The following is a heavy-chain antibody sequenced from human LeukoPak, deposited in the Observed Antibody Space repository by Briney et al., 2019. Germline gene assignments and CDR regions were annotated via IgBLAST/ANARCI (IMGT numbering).Heavy chain of an antibody. CDR3: ALLYSSSPDAFDI. D-gene: IGHD6-6*01. V-gene: IGHV4-59*08. J-gene: IGHJ3*02. Sequence: SETLSLTCTVSGGSISSYYWSWIRQPPGKGLEWIGYIYYSGSTNYNPSLKSRVTISVDTSKNQFSLKLSSVTAADTAVYYCALLYSSSPDAFDIWGQGTMVTVSS. CDR1: GGSISSYY. CDR2: IYYSGST.